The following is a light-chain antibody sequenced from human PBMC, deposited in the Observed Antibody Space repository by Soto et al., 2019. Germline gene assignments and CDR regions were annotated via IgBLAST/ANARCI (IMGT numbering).Light chain of an antibody. CDR1: QSVASRN. Sequence: EIVLTQSTGTLALSPGERSTLSGRASQSVASRNLAWYQQKSGQAPRLLIYGAYSRAIHTTDRFSGSGSGTEFTLTISSLQPDDFATYYCQHYNSYSEAVGPVTQVEIK. CDR2: GAY. J-gene: IGKJ4*01. CDR3: QHYNSYSEA. V-gene: IGKV3-20*01.